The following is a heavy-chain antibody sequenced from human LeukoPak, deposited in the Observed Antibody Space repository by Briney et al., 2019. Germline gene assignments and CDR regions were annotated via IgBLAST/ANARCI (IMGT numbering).Heavy chain of an antibody. CDR3: ARCLRLGFGELFDY. D-gene: IGHD3-10*01. J-gene: IGHJ4*02. CDR1: GFTVSSSY. CDR2: IYSGGST. V-gene: IGHV3-66*02. Sequence: GGSLRLSCAASGFTVSSSYMSWVRQAPGKGLECVSVIYSGGSTYYADSVKGRFTISRDNSKNTLYLQMNSLRAEDTAVYYCARCLRLGFGELFDYWGQGTLVTVSS.